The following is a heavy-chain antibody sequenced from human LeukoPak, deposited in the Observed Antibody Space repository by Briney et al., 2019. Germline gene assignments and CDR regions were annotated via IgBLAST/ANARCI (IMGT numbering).Heavy chain of an antibody. J-gene: IGHJ4*02. V-gene: IGHV1-2*02. Sequence: ASVKVSCKASGYTFTGYYMHWVRRAPGQGHEWMGWINPNSGGTNYAQKFQGRVTMTRDTSISTAYMELSRLRSDDTAVYYCASSDYGDYVFNYWGQGTRVTVSS. D-gene: IGHD4-17*01. CDR3: ASSDYGDYVFNY. CDR2: INPNSGGT. CDR1: GYTFTGYY.